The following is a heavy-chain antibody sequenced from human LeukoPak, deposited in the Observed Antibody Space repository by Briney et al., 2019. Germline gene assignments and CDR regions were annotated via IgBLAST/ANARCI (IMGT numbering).Heavy chain of an antibody. CDR1: GFSFTSYW. Sequence: GESLKISCKGSGFSFTSYWIGWVRQMPGKGLEWMGIIYPGDSDTKYSPSFQGQVTISADKSISTAYLQWSSLKASDTAMYYCARGPVTGYKYFDYWGQGTLVTVSS. CDR3: ARGPVTGYKYFDY. J-gene: IGHJ4*02. D-gene: IGHD3-9*01. V-gene: IGHV5-51*01. CDR2: IYPGDSDT.